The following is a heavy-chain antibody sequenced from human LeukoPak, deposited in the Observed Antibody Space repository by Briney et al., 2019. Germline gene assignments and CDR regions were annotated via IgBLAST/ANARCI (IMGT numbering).Heavy chain of an antibody. CDR1: GFTFSSYG. CDR3: ATNPFWTFDY. CDR2: IRYDGSNE. J-gene: IGHJ4*02. Sequence: GGSLRLSCAASGFTFSSYGMHWVRQAPGKGLEWVAFIRYDGSNEYYADSVKGRFTISRDNSKNTLYLQMNGLRAEDTAVYYCATNPFWTFDYWGQGTLVTVSS. D-gene: IGHD3/OR15-3a*01. V-gene: IGHV3-30*02.